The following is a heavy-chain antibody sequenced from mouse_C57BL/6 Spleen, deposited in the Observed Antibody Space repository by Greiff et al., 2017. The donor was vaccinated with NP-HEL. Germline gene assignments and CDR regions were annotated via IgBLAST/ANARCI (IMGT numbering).Heavy chain of an antibody. V-gene: IGHV5-17*01. CDR1: GFTFSDYG. J-gene: IGHJ4*01. D-gene: IGHD4-1*01. CDR2: ISSGSSTI. Sequence: VQLKESGGGLVKPGGSLKLSCAASGFTFSDYGMHWVRQAPEKGLEWVAYISSGSSTIYYADTVKGRFTISRDNAKNTLFLQMTSLRSEDTAMYYCARLGLDAMDYWGQGTSVTVSS. CDR3: ARLGLDAMDY.